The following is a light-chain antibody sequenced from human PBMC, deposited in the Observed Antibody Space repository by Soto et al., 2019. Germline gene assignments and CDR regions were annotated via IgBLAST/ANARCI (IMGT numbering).Light chain of an antibody. Sequence: QSVLTQPPSASGSPGQSVTFSCTGTSSDVGTYDYVSWYQQYPGKAPKLWIYGVTRRPSGVPDRFSGSKSGNTAALTVSGLQAEDEVYYYCSSYAGRSMYVVGTRTKLTVL. CDR1: SSDVGTYDY. V-gene: IGLV2-8*01. CDR2: GVT. CDR3: SSYAGRSMYV. J-gene: IGLJ1*01.